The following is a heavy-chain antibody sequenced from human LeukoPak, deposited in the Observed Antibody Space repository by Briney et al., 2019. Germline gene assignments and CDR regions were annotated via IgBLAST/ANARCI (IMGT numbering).Heavy chain of an antibody. D-gene: IGHD4-17*01. Sequence: GGSLRLSCAASGFTFDDYAMHWVRQAPGKGLEWVSGISWNSGSIGYADSVKGRFTISRDNAKNSLYLQMNSLRAEDTALYYCAKGDYGDYLTPWYFDLWGRGTLVTVSS. V-gene: IGHV3-9*01. CDR2: ISWNSGSI. CDR3: AKGDYGDYLTPWYFDL. CDR1: GFTFDDYA. J-gene: IGHJ2*01.